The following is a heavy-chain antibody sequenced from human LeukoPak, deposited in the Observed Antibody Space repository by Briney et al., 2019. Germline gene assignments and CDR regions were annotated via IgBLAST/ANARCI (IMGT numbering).Heavy chain of an antibody. D-gene: IGHD4-17*01. CDR1: GYTLTELS. V-gene: IGHV1-24*01. J-gene: IGHJ6*02. CDR3: ATGGLPRSLTYGDVTAVRVVYYYGMDV. CDR2: FDPEDVET. Sequence: GASVKVSCKVSGYTLTELSMHWVRQAPGKGLEWMGGFDPEDVETIYAQKFQGRVTMTEDTSTDTAYMELGSLRSEDTAVYYCATGGLPRSLTYGDVTAVRVVYYYGMDVWGQGTTVTVSS.